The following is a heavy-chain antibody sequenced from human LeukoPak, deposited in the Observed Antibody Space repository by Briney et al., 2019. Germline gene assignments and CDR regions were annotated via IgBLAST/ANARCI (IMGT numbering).Heavy chain of an antibody. CDR2: IIPIFGTA. CDR1: GGTFSSYA. V-gene: IGHV1-69*06. CDR3: AIRKGEYYFDY. Sequence: SVKVSCKASGGTFSSYAISWVRQAPGQGLEWMGGIIPIFGTANYAQKFQGRVTNTADRSTSTAYMELSSLRSEDTAVYYCAIRKGEYYFDYWGQGTLVTVSS. D-gene: IGHD3-16*01. J-gene: IGHJ4*02.